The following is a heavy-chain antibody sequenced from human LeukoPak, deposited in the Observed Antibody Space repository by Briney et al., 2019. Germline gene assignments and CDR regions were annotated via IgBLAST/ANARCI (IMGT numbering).Heavy chain of an antibody. Sequence: PGGSLRLSCAASGFTFDDYAMPWVRQAPGKGLEWVSGISWNSGSIGYADSVKGRFTISRDNAKNSLYLQMNSLRAEDTALYYCAKDRLGGSGWYYFDYWGQGTLVTVSS. CDR2: ISWNSGSI. CDR3: AKDRLGGSGWYYFDY. J-gene: IGHJ4*02. CDR1: GFTFDDYA. V-gene: IGHV3-9*01. D-gene: IGHD6-19*01.